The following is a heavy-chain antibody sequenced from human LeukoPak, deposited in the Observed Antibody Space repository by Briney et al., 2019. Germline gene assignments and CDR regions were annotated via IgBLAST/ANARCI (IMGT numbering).Heavy chain of an antibody. CDR1: GFTFSSYG. Sequence: GRSLKLSCAASGFTFSSYGMHWVRQTPGKGLEWVALISFDGSIEYYVDSVKGRFTISRDNSKNTLFLQMNSLRPEDTAVYYCARGDGYNYWEYWGQGTLVTVSS. V-gene: IGHV3-30*03. J-gene: IGHJ4*02. D-gene: IGHD5-24*01. CDR2: ISFDGSIE. CDR3: ARGDGYNYWEY.